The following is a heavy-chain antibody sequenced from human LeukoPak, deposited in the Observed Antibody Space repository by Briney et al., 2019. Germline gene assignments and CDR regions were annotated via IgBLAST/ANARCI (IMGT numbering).Heavy chain of an antibody. CDR3: AKGMFSARLYYGMDV. D-gene: IGHD3-10*02. V-gene: IGHV3-23*01. Sequence: PSETLSLTCTVSGGSISSGGYYWSWVRQAPGKGLEWVSAISGSGGSTYYADSVKGRFTISRDNSKNTLYLQMNSLRAEDTAVYYCAKGMFSARLYYGMDVWGQGTTVTVSS. CDR2: ISGSGGST. CDR1: GGSISSGGYY. J-gene: IGHJ6*02.